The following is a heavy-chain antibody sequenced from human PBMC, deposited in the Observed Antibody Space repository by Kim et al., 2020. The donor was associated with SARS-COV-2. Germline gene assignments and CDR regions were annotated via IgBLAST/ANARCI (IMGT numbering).Heavy chain of an antibody. CDR3: ARDRPYSGSYDWFDP. V-gene: IGHV4-59*13. Sequence: SETLSLTCTVSGGSISSYYWSWIRQPPGKGLEWIGYIYYSGSTNYNPSLKSRVTISVDKSKKQFSLKLSSVTAADTAVYYCARDRPYSGSYDWFDPWGQGAPVTVSS. D-gene: IGHD1-26*01. J-gene: IGHJ5*02. CDR1: GGSISSYY. CDR2: IYYSGST.